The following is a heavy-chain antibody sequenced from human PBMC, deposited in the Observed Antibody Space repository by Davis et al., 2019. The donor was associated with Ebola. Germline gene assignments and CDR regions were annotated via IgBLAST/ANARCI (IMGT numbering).Heavy chain of an antibody. CDR2: IIPMFGTS. J-gene: IGHJ6*02. Sequence: SVKVSCKSSGGTFSSFAVGWVRQAPGQGLEWMGGIIPMFGTSKYAQKFQGRVTITADESTSTAYMELSSLRSEDTAVYYCARGYYYDSSGYFYYYYYGMDVWGQGTTVTVSS. D-gene: IGHD3-22*01. CDR1: GGTFSSFA. CDR3: ARGYYYDSSGYFYYYYYGMDV. V-gene: IGHV1-69*13.